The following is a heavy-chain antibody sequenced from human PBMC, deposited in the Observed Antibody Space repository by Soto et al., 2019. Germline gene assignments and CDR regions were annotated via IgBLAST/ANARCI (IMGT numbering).Heavy chain of an antibody. J-gene: IGHJ5*01. CDR2: IGGGNTDR. D-gene: IGHD1-26*01. CDR1: RFIFSDYA. V-gene: IGHV3-23*01. CDR3: AKDAVSYNGKWDWFDS. Sequence: DVQLLESGGGLVQPGGSLTLSCAASRFIFSDYAMNWVRQAPGKGLEWVSSIGGGNTDRYYADSVKGRFIISRDNSKNKMYLQMNSLRDDDTAVYYCAKDAVSYNGKWDWFDSWGQGTLVTVSS.